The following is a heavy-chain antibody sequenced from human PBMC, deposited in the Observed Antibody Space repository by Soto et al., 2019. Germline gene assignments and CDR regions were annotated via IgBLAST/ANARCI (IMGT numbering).Heavy chain of an antibody. J-gene: IGHJ4*02. D-gene: IGHD1-1*01. CDR1: GFTFSSYA. Sequence: PGGSLRLSCAVSGFTFSSYAMSWVRQAPGKGLEWVSAISGSGGSTYYADSVKGRFTISRDNSKNTVFLQMDGLRAEDTAVYYCATDLNWKIDYWGQGTRVTVPQ. CDR2: ISGSGGST. V-gene: IGHV3-23*01. CDR3: ATDLNWKIDY.